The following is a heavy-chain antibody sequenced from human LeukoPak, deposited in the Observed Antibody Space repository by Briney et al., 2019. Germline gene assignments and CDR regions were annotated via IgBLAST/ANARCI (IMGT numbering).Heavy chain of an antibody. CDR1: GFTFSNYW. D-gene: IGHD4-11*01. CDR3: ARLMGGVTTYDC. Sequence: PGGSLRLSCAASGFTFSNYWMSWVRQAPGKGLEWVASIRPDGSDDHHMDSVKGRFTISRDNAENSLFLQMNSLRAEDTAVYYCARLMGGVTTYDCWGQGTLVTVSS. V-gene: IGHV3-7*01. CDR2: IRPDGSDD. J-gene: IGHJ4*02.